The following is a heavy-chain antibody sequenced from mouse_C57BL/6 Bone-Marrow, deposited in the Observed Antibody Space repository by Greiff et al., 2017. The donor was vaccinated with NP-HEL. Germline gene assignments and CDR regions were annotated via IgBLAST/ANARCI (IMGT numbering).Heavy chain of an antibody. CDR2: IYPGSGNT. CDR1: GYTFTDYY. J-gene: IGHJ4*01. Sequence: QVQLQQSGAELVRPGASVKLSCKASGYTFTDYYINWVKQRPGQGLEWIARIYPGSGNTYYNEKFKGKATLTAEKSSSTAYMQLSSLTSEDSAVYFCARTAQATLYAMDYWGQGTSVTVSS. CDR3: ARTAQATLYAMDY. V-gene: IGHV1-76*01. D-gene: IGHD3-2*02.